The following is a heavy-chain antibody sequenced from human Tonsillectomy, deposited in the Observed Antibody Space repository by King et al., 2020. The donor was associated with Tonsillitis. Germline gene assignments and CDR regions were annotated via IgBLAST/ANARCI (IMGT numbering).Heavy chain of an antibody. J-gene: IGHJ4*02. CDR2: ISYDGSNK. Sequence: VQLVESGIGVVQPGRSLRLSCAASGFTFSSYAMHWVRQAPGKGLEWVAVISYDGSNKYYTDSVKGRFTISRDNSKNTLYLQMNSLRTEDTAVYYCARDGGEYYLDYWGQGTLVTVSS. V-gene: IGHV3-30-3*01. D-gene: IGHD3-16*01. CDR3: ARDGGEYYLDY. CDR1: GFTFSSYA.